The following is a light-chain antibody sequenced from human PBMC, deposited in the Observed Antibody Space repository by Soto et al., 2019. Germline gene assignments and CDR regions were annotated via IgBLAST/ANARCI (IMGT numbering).Light chain of an antibody. J-gene: IGKJ5*01. Sequence: DIQMTQSPASLSVSVADRVTVTCRASQSINNYLNWYLQRPGQAPKIMIRSASTLQRGVPSRVSGSGSRTDFTLTIADLQPDDFATYYCQQSLTMPITFGHGTRLEIK. CDR1: QSINNY. V-gene: IGKV1-39*01. CDR2: SAS. CDR3: QQSLTMPIT.